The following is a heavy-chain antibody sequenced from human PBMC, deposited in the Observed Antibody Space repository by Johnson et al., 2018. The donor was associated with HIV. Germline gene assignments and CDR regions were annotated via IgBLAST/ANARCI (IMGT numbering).Heavy chain of an antibody. Sequence: QVQLVESGGGVVQPGRSLRLSCAASGVTFSSHAMHWVRQAPGKGLDWVTVISYDGSNKYYADSVKGRFTISRDNSKNTLYLQMNSLRAEDTAVYYCARDRPSGSYYVDAFDIWGQGTMFTVSS. D-gene: IGHD1-26*01. CDR2: ISYDGSNK. CDR3: ARDRPSGSYYVDAFDI. CDR1: GVTFSSHA. J-gene: IGHJ3*02. V-gene: IGHV3-30-3*01.